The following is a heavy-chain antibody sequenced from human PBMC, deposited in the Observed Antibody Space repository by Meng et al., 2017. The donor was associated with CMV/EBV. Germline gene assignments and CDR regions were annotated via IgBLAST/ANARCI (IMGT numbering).Heavy chain of an antibody. CDR1: GGSISSYY. J-gene: IGHJ4*02. CDR3: ARGVDYGGNSDY. Sequence: GSLRLSCTVSGGSISSYYWSWIRQPPGKGLEWIGYIYYSGSTNYNPSLKSRVTISVDTSKNQFSLKLSSVTAADAAVYYCARGVDYGGNSDYWGQGTLVTVSS. V-gene: IGHV4-59*01. CDR2: IYYSGST. D-gene: IGHD4-23*01.